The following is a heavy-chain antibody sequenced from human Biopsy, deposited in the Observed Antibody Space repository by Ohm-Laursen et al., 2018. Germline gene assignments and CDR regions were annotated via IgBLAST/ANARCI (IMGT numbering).Heavy chain of an antibody. J-gene: IGHJ1*01. V-gene: IGHV4-59*11. Sequence: GTLSLTRTVSGGSFTGHYWTWIRQPPGKGLEWIGHISHTGYTSYKSSLKSRVTISLDTSRKHFSLRLTSLAAADTAVYYCARGSNEYGGLYFPHWGQGTLATVSS. CDR2: ISHTGYT. D-gene: IGHD4-23*01. CDR1: GGSFTGHY. CDR3: ARGSNEYGGLYFPH.